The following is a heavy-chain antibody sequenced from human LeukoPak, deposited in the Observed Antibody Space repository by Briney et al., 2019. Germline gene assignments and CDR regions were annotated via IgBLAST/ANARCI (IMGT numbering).Heavy chain of an antibody. D-gene: IGHD3-10*01. J-gene: IGHJ6*04. CDR3: AKGGSGSRGDIMDV. V-gene: IGHV3-30*18. CDR1: GFTFSSYG. CDR2: ISYDGSNK. Sequence: GGSLRLSCAASGFTFSSYGMHWVRQAPGKGLEWVAVISYDGSNKYYEDSVKGRFTISRDNSKNTLYLQMNSLRAEDTAVYYCAKGGSGSRGDIMDVWGKGTTVTVSS.